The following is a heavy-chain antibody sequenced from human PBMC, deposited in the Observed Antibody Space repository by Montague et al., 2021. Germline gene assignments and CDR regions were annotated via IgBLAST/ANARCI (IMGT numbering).Heavy chain of an antibody. CDR3: ARDHIYAFDY. CDR2: IGISSSTI. V-gene: IGHV3-48*02. Sequence: SLRLSCAASGFTFNSYSMNWVRQAPGKGLEWVSHIGISSSTISYADSVKGRFTISRDNADNSLYLQMNSLRDEDTAVYYCARDHIYAFDYWGQGILVTVSS. D-gene: IGHD2-21*01. CDR1: GFTFNSYS. J-gene: IGHJ4*02.